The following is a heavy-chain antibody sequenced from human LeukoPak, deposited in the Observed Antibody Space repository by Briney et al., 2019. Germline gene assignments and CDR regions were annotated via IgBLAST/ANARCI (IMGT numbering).Heavy chain of an antibody. V-gene: IGHV3-30*18. J-gene: IGHJ4*02. Sequence: GGSLRLSCAASGFTFSSYGMHWVRQAPGKGLEWVAVISYDGRNKYYADSVKGRFTISRDNSKNTLYLQMNSLRAEDSAVYYCAKATPPRDGSNPDYWGQGTLVTVSS. D-gene: IGHD4-4*01. CDR2: ISYDGRNK. CDR1: GFTFSSYG. CDR3: AKATPPRDGSNPDY.